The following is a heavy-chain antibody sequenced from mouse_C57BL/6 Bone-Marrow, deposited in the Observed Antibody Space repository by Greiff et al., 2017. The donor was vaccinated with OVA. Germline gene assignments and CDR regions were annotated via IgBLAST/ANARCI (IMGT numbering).Heavy chain of an antibody. CDR2: IYPRSGNT. Sequence: QVQLQQSGAELARPGASVKLSCKASGYTFTSYGISWVKQRTGQGLEWIGEIYPRSGNTYYNEKFKGKATLTADKSSSTAYMELRSLTSEDSAVYFCARRIYSGSSVYAMDYWGQGTSVTVSS. CDR1: GYTFTSYG. D-gene: IGHD2-2*01. CDR3: ARRIYSGSSVYAMDY. V-gene: IGHV1-81*01. J-gene: IGHJ4*01.